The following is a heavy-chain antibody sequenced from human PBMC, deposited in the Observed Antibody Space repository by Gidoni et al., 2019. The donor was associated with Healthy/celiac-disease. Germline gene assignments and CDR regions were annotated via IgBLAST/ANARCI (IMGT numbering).Heavy chain of an antibody. CDR1: GGSISSGSYY. D-gene: IGHD5-18*01. CDR2: IYTSGST. Sequence: QVQLQESGPGLVKPSQTLSLTCTVSGGSISSGSYYWSWIRPPAGKGLEWIGRIYTSGSTNYNPSLKSRVTISVDTSKNQFSLKLSSVTAADTAVYYCARDGYSYEHGMDVWGQGTTVTVSS. J-gene: IGHJ6*02. CDR3: ARDGYSYEHGMDV. V-gene: IGHV4-61*02.